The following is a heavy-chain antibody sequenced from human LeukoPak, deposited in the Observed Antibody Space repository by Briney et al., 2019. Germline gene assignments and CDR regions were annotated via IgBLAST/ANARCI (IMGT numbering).Heavy chain of an antibody. CDR3: ARQEDGGALHY. V-gene: IGHV4-61*05. Sequence: SETLSLTCTVSGGSISSSSYYWGWIRQPPGKGLKWIGEMNQSGSTNYNPSLKSRVTISRDTSKNQFSLKLNSVTAADTAVYYCARQEDGGALHYWGQGTLVTVSS. D-gene: IGHD3-10*01. J-gene: IGHJ4*02. CDR2: MNQSGST. CDR1: GGSISSSSYY.